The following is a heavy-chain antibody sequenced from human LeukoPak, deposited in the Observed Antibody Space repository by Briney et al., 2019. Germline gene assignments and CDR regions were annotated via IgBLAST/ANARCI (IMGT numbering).Heavy chain of an antibody. CDR2: IIPIFGTA. V-gene: IGHV1-69*13. D-gene: IGHD2-2*02. Sequence: SVKVSCKASGGTVSRYPISWVRQAPGQGLEWMGGIIPIFGTANYAQKFQGRVTIIADESTSTAYMELSSLRSEDTAVYYCARDRPGRYCSTISCYSASPFDPWGQGTLVTVSS. CDR1: GGTVSRYP. CDR3: ARDRPGRYCSTISCYSASPFDP. J-gene: IGHJ5*02.